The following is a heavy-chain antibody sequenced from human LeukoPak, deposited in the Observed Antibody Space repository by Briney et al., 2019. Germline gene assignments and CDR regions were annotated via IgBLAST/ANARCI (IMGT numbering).Heavy chain of an antibody. J-gene: IGHJ4*02. CDR3: ARVSDTAMAVSFDY. CDR1: GFTFSSYS. D-gene: IGHD5-18*01. CDR2: ISSSSSTI. Sequence: GSLRLSCAASGFTFSSYSMNWVRQAPGKGLEWVSYISSSSSTIYYADSVKGRFTISRDNAKNSLYLQMNSLRAEDTAVYYCARVSDTAMAVSFDYWGQGTLVTVSS. V-gene: IGHV3-48*04.